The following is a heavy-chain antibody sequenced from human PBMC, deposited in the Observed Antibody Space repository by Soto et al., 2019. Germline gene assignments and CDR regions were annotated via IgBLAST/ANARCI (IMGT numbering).Heavy chain of an antibody. CDR2: ISTFNGNT. J-gene: IGHJ5*02. CDR3: ARGTVTSGRWFGP. CDR1: ASTFTGYT. D-gene: IGHD4-17*01. Sequence: QVHLVQSGTEVKEPGASVKVSCKASASTFTGYTINWVRQAPGQWLEWMGWISTFNGNTKYAGNFEGRVTMTTNTSTTTAYRELTSLTFDDTAVYFCARGTVTSGRWFGPWGQVTLVSVSS. V-gene: IGHV1-18*04.